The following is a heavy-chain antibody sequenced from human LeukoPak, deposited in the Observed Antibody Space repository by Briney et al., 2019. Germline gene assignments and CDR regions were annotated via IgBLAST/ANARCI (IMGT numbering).Heavy chain of an antibody. J-gene: IGHJ3*02. CDR2: IYYIGTT. CDR3: ARHRRYSSGWYGAFDI. D-gene: IGHD6-19*01. CDR1: GGSMSSSSHY. V-gene: IGHV4-39*01. Sequence: SEILSLTCTVSGGSMSSSSHYWGWIRQPPGKGLEWIASIYYIGTTSYNPSLKSRVTISVDTSKKQFSLKLDSVTAADTAVYYCARHRRYSSGWYGAFDIWGQGTMVTAAS.